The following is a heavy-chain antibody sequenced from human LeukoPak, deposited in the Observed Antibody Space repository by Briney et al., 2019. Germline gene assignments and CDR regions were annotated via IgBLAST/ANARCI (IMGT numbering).Heavy chain of an antibody. CDR3: AKEVRPNDY. D-gene: IGHD6-6*01. CDR1: GFTFSSYG. J-gene: IGHJ4*02. Sequence: GGSLRLSCAASGFTFSSYGMHWVRQAPGKGLEWVAVISYDGSNKYYADSVKGRFTISRDTSKNTLFLQMNSLRAEDTAVYYCAKEVRPNDYWGQGTLVTVSS. CDR2: ISYDGSNK. V-gene: IGHV3-30*18.